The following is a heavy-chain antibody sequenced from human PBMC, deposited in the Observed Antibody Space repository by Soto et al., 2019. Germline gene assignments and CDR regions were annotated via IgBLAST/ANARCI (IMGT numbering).Heavy chain of an antibody. CDR2: ISAYNGNT. Sequence: ASVKVSCKASGYTFTSYGISWVRQAPGQGLEWMGWISAYNGNTNYAQKLQGRVTMTTDTSTSTAYMELRSLRSDDTAVYYCARDRIGIAVAGTFDYWGQGTLVTVSS. V-gene: IGHV1-18*01. CDR3: ARDRIGIAVAGTFDY. D-gene: IGHD6-19*01. CDR1: GYTFTSYG. J-gene: IGHJ4*02.